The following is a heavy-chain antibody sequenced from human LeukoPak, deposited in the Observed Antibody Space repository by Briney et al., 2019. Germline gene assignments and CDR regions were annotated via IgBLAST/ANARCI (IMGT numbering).Heavy chain of an antibody. J-gene: IGHJ4*02. Sequence: PGRSLRLSCSASGFTFSSYGMHWVRQAPGRGLEWVAVIWYDGSKTYYADSVKGRFTISRGNSKNTLYLQMNSLRAEDTAVYYCARGVVDIVATIDYWGQGTLVTVSS. CDR2: IWYDGSKT. D-gene: IGHD5-12*01. CDR3: ARGVVDIVATIDY. V-gene: IGHV3-33*01. CDR1: GFTFSSYG.